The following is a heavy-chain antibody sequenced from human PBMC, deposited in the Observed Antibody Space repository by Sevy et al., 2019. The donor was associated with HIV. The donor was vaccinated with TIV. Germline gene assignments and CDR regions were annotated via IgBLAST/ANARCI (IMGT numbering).Heavy chain of an antibody. Sequence: GGSLRLSCAASGFTFDDYAMHWVRQAPGKGLEWVSGISWNSGSIGYADSVKGRFTISRDNAMNSLYLQMNSLRAEDTALYYCAKDMDSRVRGFFEYWGQGTLVTVSS. CDR1: GFTFDDYA. J-gene: IGHJ4*02. CDR2: ISWNSGSI. V-gene: IGHV3-9*01. CDR3: AKDMDSRVRGFFEY. D-gene: IGHD3-10*01.